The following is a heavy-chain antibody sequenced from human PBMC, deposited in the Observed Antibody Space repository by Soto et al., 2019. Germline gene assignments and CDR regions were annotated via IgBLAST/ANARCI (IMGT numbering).Heavy chain of an antibody. D-gene: IGHD3-16*02. CDR2: VTNSGGST. V-gene: IGHV3-23*01. J-gene: IGHJ4*02. CDR1: GFSFSIYA. Sequence: GGSLRLSCAASGFSFSIYAMSWVRQAPGKGLEWVSTVTNSGGSTYYADSVKGRFTIFRDNSKNTLYLQMNSLGAEDTAVYYCAKGYRVVLASQRLEFVYFDYWGRGTLVTVSS. CDR3: AKGYRVVLASQRLEFVYFDY.